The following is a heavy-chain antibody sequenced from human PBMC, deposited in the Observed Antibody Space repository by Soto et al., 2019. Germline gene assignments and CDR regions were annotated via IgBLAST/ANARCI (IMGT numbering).Heavy chain of an antibody. CDR2: ISYDGSNK. J-gene: IGHJ4*02. CDR3: AKDGPGDSYCDY. CDR1: GFTFSSYG. V-gene: IGHV3-30*18. D-gene: IGHD5-18*01. Sequence: QVQLVESGGGVVQPGRSLRLSCAASGFTFSSYGMHWVRQAPGKGLEWVAVISYDGSNKYYADSVKGRFTISRDNSKNTLYLQKNSLRAEDTAVYYGAKDGPGDSYCDYWGQGTLVTVSS.